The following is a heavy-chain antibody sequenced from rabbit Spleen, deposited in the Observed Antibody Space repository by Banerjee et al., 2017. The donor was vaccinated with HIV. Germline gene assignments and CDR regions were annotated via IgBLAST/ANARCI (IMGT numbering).Heavy chain of an antibody. CDR1: GFSFSDRDV. Sequence: QDQLEESGGGLVKPEGSLTLTCKASGFSFSDRDVMCWVRQAPGKGLEWIACINTATAKAVYANWAKGRFTISADNAQSTVDLQIDSLTAADTGTYFCAKSWTYDDYGDYYFRLWGPGTLVTVS. J-gene: IGHJ4*01. D-gene: IGHD2-1*01. CDR2: INTATAKA. CDR3: AKSWTYDDYGDYYFRL. V-gene: IGHV1S45*01.